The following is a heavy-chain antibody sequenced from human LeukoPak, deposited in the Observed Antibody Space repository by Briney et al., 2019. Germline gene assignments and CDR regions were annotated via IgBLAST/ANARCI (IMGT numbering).Heavy chain of an antibody. CDR2: IYHSGST. Sequence: SETLSLTCTVSGGSISSGNYYWSWIRQPAGKGLEWFGVIYHSGSTYYNPSLKSRVTISVDTSKNQFSLKLSSVTAADTAVYFCAREMLWFGDDFIVVGYNWFDPWGQGTLVTVSS. CDR1: GGSISSGNYY. V-gene: IGHV4-39*07. CDR3: AREMLWFGDDFIVVGYNWFDP. J-gene: IGHJ5*02. D-gene: IGHD3-10*01.